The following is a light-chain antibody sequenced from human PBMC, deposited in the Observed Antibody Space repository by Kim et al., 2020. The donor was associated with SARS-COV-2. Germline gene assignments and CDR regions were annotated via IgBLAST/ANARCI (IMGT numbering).Light chain of an antibody. J-gene: IGKJ2*01. CDR2: AAS. CDR1: QSISRY. CDR3: QQSHSTPPYT. V-gene: IGKV1-39*01. Sequence: DIQVTQSPSSLSASVGDRVTITCRTSQSISRYLNWYQQKPGKAPELLIYAASSLEGGVPSRFSGSGSGTDFTLTISSLQPEDFATYYCQQSHSTPPYTFGQGTKLDI.